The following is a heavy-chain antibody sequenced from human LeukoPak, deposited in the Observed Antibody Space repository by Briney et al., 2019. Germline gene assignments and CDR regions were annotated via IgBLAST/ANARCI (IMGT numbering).Heavy chain of an antibody. D-gene: IGHD3-9*01. V-gene: IGHV3-66*01. CDR1: AFTFSTYA. CDR3: ARSFDDSEDAFDI. J-gene: IGHJ3*02. Sequence: GGSLRLSCAASAFTFSTYAMSWVRQAPGKGLEWVSVIYSGGSTYYADSVKGRFTISRDNSKNTLYLQMNSLRAEDTAVYYCARSFDDSEDAFDIWGQGTMVTVSS. CDR2: IYSGGST.